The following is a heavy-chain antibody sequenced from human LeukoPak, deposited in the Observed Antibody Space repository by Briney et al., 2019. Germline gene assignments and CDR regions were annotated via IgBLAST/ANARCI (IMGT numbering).Heavy chain of an antibody. D-gene: IGHD2-2*01. CDR1: GYSFTTYW. CDR2: IYPGDSDI. J-gene: IGHJ4*02. CDR3: ARRQGCSSTSCPPDY. V-gene: IGHV5-51*07. Sequence: GASLKISCKGSGYSFTTYWIGWVHQMPGKGLEWIGIIYPGDSDIRYSPSFQGQVTMSVDKSNSTAYLQWTSLKASDTAMYYCARRQGCSSTSCPPDYWGQGTLVTVSS.